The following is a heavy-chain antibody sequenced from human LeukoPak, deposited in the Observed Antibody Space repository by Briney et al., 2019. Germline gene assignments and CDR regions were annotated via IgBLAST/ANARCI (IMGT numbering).Heavy chain of an antibody. Sequence: VASVKVSCKASGYTFTSYDINWVRQATGQGLEWMGWMKPNSGNTGYAQKFQGRVTMTRTTSISTACMELSSLRSEDTAVYYCARGVSYGSGSYSGTFDYWGQGTLVTVSS. J-gene: IGHJ4*02. CDR1: GYTFTSYD. D-gene: IGHD3-10*01. V-gene: IGHV1-8*01. CDR2: MKPNSGNT. CDR3: ARGVSYGSGSYSGTFDY.